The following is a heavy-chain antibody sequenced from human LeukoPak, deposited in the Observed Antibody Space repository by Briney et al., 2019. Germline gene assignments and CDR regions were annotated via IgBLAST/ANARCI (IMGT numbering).Heavy chain of an antibody. CDR1: GFNFITSS. V-gene: IGHV1-3*01. D-gene: IGHD3-16*01. J-gene: IGHJ4*02. CDR3: ARAPANYGIDDY. Sequence: ASVKVSCKTFGFNFITSSIYWVRQAPGQRLEWLGWITVASGNTRYSDNLQGRVTLTRDTSANTLYLDLSDLRSEDTAVYYCARAPANYGIDDYWGQGTLVTVSS. CDR2: ITVASGNT.